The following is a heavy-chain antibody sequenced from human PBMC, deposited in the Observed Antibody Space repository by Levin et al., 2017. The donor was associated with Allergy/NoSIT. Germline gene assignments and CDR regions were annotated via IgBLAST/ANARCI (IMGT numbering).Heavy chain of an antibody. Sequence: AGGSLRLSCAASGFTFSSYAMHWVRQAPGKGLEWVAVISYDGSNKYYADSVKGRFTISRDNSKNTLYLQMNSLRAEDTAVYYCARVYYDFWSGYYYYYYGMDVWGQGTTVTVSS. CDR1: GFTFSSYA. D-gene: IGHD3-3*01. CDR3: ARVYYDFWSGYYYYYYGMDV. J-gene: IGHJ6*02. V-gene: IGHV3-30*04. CDR2: ISYDGSNK.